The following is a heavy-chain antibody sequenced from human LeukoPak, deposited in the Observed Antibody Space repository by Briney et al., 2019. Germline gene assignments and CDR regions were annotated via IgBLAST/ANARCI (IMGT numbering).Heavy chain of an antibody. J-gene: IGHJ6*03. CDR3: ARSRSYRSPLYYYYYMDV. Sequence: ASVKVSCKASGYTFTSYDINWVRQATGQGLEWMGWMNPNSGNTGYTQKFQGRVTMTRNTSLSTASMELSRLRSEDTAVYYCARSRSYRSPLYYYYYMDVGGKGTTVTVSS. V-gene: IGHV1-8*01. CDR1: GYTFTSYD. D-gene: IGHD6-13*01. CDR2: MNPNSGNT.